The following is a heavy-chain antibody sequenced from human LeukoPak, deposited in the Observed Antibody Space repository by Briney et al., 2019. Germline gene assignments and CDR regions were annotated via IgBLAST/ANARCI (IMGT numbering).Heavy chain of an antibody. CDR3: ARWPVTGDDAFDI. V-gene: IGHV1-2*02. J-gene: IGHJ3*02. D-gene: IGHD7-27*01. CDR1: GYTFTDYY. Sequence: VASVKVSCKASGYTFTDYYMHWVRQAPGQGLEWMGWINPNSGGTNYAQKFQGRVTMTRDTSISTAYMELSRLRSDDTAVYYCARWPVTGDDAFDIWGQGTMVTVSS. CDR2: INPNSGGT.